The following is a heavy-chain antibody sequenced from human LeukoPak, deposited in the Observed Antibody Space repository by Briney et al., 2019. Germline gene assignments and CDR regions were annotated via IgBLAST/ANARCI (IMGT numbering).Heavy chain of an antibody. CDR1: GFNLREYW. J-gene: IGHJ5*02. CDR3: VRDPSHSGNLFDL. Sequence: GGSLRLSCAVSGFNLREYWMHWVRQAPGKGLVWVSRLGTDGTYTNYADSVTGRFVISRDTAKNTLYLQMDSLSAEDTSFDYWVRDPSHSGNLFDLWGQGTLVTVSS. CDR2: LGTDGTYT. V-gene: IGHV3-74*01. D-gene: IGHD2-15*01.